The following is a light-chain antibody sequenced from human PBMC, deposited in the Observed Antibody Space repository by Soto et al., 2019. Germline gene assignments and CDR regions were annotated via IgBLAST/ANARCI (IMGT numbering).Light chain of an antibody. V-gene: IGLV2-14*01. CDR2: EVS. CDR3: NSYRHGTTLV. CDR1: SSDVGGYNS. Sequence: SVLTQPASVSGSPGQSITISCTGTSSDVGGYNSVSWFQQHPSKAPKLIIYEVSHRPSGVSIRFSGSKSGNTASLTISGLQAEDEADYYCNSYRHGTTLVFGTGTKLTVL. J-gene: IGLJ1*01.